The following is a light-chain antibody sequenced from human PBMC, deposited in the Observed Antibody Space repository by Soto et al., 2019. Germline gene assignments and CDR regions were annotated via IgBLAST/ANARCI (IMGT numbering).Light chain of an antibody. CDR3: QQRASWPPSLT. CDR2: DAS. J-gene: IGKJ4*01. CDR1: QSVSSH. V-gene: IGKV3-11*01. Sequence: DIVLTQSPATLSLFPGERATLACRASQSVSSHFAWYQQKRGQAPTPLIYDASNRDTGIPARFIGSGSVTDFTLTISSLEPEDFAVYYCQQRASWPPSLTFGGGTKVEIK.